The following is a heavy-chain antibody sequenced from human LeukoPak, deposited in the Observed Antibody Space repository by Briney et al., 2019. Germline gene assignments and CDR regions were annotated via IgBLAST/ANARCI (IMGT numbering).Heavy chain of an antibody. D-gene: IGHD6-13*01. J-gene: IGHJ4*02. CDR2: MKQDGSEK. CDR3: ARDRRYTSSWYLGY. CDR1: GFTFSNYW. Sequence: PGGSLRLSCAASGFTFSNYWMSWVRQAPGKGLEWVANMKQDGSEKYYLDSVKGRFTISRDNAKNSLYLQMNSLRGEDTAVYYCARDRRYTSSWYLGYWGQGTLVTVSS. V-gene: IGHV3-7*01.